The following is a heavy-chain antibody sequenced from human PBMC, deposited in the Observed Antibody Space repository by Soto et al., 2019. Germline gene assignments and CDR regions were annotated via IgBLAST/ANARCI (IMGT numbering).Heavy chain of an antibody. CDR3: ARNDYDILTGPNFFDY. CDR1: GGSISSGGYY. Sequence: PSETLSLTCTVSGGSISSGGYYWSWIRQHPGKGLEWIGYIYYSGSTYYNPSLKSRVTISVDTSKNQFSLKLSSVTAADAAVYYCARNDYDILTGPNFFDYWGQGTPVTVSS. V-gene: IGHV4-31*03. J-gene: IGHJ4*02. D-gene: IGHD3-9*01. CDR2: IYYSGST.